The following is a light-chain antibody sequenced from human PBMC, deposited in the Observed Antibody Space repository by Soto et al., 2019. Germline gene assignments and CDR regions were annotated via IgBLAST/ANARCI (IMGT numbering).Light chain of an antibody. CDR2: AAS. J-gene: IGKJ1*01. Sequence: DIQMTQSPSSLSASVGDRVTITCRASQSISSYLNWYQQKPGKAPKLLIYAASSLQSGVPSRFSGSESGTDFTLTISRLEPEDFAVYYCQQYVSSPRTFGQGTKVDIK. CDR3: QQYVSSPRT. V-gene: IGKV1-39*01. CDR1: QSISSY.